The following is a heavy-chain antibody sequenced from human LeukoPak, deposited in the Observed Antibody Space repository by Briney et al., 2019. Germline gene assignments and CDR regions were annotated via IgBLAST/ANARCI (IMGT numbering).Heavy chain of an antibody. V-gene: IGHV4-30-2*01. D-gene: IGHD4-17*01. CDR2: IYHSGST. CDR1: GGSISSGGYS. Sequence: PSETLSLTCAVSGGSISSGGYSWSWIRQPPGKGLEWIGYIYHSGSTYYNPSLKSRVTISVDRSKNQFSLKLSSVTAADTAVYYCARAPTTVTNQPIHFDYWGQGTLVTVSS. CDR3: ARAPTTVTNQPIHFDY. J-gene: IGHJ4*02.